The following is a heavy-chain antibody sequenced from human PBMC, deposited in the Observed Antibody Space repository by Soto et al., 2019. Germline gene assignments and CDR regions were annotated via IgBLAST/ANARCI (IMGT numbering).Heavy chain of an antibody. J-gene: IGHJ5*02. V-gene: IGHV1-3*01. CDR3: ARQMVRGVDWFDP. Sequence: QVKLVQSGAEVKKPGASVKVSGKASGYPFTDYAIHWVRQAPGQRPEWMGWINPLNGNTKYSQTFRGRVTISRDTSATSAYLELRGLRSEATAVYYCARQMVRGVDWFDPWGQGTMVTVSS. CDR2: INPLNGNT. CDR1: GYPFTDYA. D-gene: IGHD3-10*01.